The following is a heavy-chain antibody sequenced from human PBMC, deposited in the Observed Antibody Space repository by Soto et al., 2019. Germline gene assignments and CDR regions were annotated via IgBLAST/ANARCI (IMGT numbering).Heavy chain of an antibody. Sequence: QVQLVQSGAEVKKPGSSVKVSCKVSGGTFSSHAINWLRQAPGQGFEWMGVIIPITETPNNAEKFQGRVTITADKPTTTVYMELSSLTFDDTAVYFCARGNKGPGHYGPGSQGWYGPWGQGTLVTVSS. CDR2: IIPITETP. CDR1: GGTFSSHA. J-gene: IGHJ5*02. CDR3: ARGNKGPGHYGPGSQGWYGP. D-gene: IGHD3-10*01. V-gene: IGHV1-69*06.